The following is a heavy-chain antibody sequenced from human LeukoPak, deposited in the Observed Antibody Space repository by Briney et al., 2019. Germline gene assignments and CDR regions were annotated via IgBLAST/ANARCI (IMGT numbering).Heavy chain of an antibody. CDR3: ARGIAVAGPRGDYYYYGMDV. Sequence: ASQTLSLTCTVSGGSIGSGGYYWSWIRQHPGKGLEWIGYIYYSGSTYYNPSLKSRVTISVDTSKNQFSLKLSSVTAADTAVYYCARGIAVAGPRGDYYYYGMDVWGKGTTVTVSS. CDR2: IYYSGST. J-gene: IGHJ6*04. CDR1: GGSIGSGGYY. D-gene: IGHD6-19*01. V-gene: IGHV4-31*03.